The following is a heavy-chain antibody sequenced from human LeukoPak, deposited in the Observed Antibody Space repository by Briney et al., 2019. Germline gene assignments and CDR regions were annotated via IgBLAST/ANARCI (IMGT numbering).Heavy chain of an antibody. CDR1: GYTFTGYY. V-gene: IGHV1-2*04. Sequence: TSVKVSCKASGYTFTGYYMHWVRQAPGQGLEWMGWINPNSGGTNYAQKFQGWVTMTRDTSISTAYMELSRLRSDDTAVYYCARGVLLWFGELSEYYFDYWGQGTLVTVSS. CDR2: INPNSGGT. D-gene: IGHD3-10*01. J-gene: IGHJ4*02. CDR3: ARGVLLWFGELSEYYFDY.